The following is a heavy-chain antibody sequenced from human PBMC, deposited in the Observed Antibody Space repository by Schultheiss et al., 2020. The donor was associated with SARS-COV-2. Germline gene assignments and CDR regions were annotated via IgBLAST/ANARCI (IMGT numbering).Heavy chain of an antibody. CDR1: GFTFSSYS. J-gene: IGHJ4*02. D-gene: IGHD1-26*01. Sequence: GESLKISCAASGFTFSSYSMNWVRQAPGKGLEWVSSISSSSSYIYYADSVKGRFTISRDNAKNSLYLQMNSLRAEDTAVYYCARDSGPSGSYSRGYWGQGTLVTVSS. V-gene: IGHV3-21*01. CDR3: ARDSGPSGSYSRGY. CDR2: ISSSSSYI.